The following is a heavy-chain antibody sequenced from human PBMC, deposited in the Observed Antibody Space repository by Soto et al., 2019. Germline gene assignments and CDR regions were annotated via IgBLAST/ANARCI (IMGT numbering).Heavy chain of an antibody. J-gene: IGHJ6*02. D-gene: IGHD6-19*01. CDR1: GYSISSSNG. Sequence: PXATLSLTCAVSGYSISSSNGWCWIRQPPGKGLEWIGYIYYSGSTYYNPSLKSRVTMSVDTSKNQFSLKLSSVTAVDTAVYYCARNPGSFPYYGMDVWGQGTTVTVSS. CDR2: IYYSGST. V-gene: IGHV4-28*01. CDR3: ARNPGSFPYYGMDV.